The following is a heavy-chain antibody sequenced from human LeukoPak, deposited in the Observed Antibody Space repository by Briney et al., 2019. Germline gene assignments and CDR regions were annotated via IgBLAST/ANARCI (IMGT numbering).Heavy chain of an antibody. D-gene: IGHD3-10*01. Sequence: GASVKVSRKASGQSLTGYFIHWVRQAPGQGLAWVGRIDPNTGDTIYAQNFQGRVTVTSATSISTAYMELSRLASDDTAVYFCARLGLHGSGTYYFFDYWGQGTLVTVS. CDR2: IDPNTGDT. CDR3: ARLGLHGSGTYYFFDY. V-gene: IGHV1-2*06. CDR1: GQSLTGYF. J-gene: IGHJ4*02.